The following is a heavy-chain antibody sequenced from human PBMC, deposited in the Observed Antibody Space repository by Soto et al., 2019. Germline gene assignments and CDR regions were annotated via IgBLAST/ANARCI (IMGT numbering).Heavy chain of an antibody. Sequence: QVQLQESGPGLVKPSETLSLTCTVSGGSISSYYWSWIRQPPGKGLEWIGYIYYSGSTNYNPSLRGRVTISVDTSKNQFSLKLSSVTAADTAVYYCARLVHLGELSFDYWGQGTLVTVSS. CDR1: GGSISSYY. J-gene: IGHJ4*02. D-gene: IGHD3-16*02. CDR3: ARLVHLGELSFDY. CDR2: IYYSGST. V-gene: IGHV4-59*01.